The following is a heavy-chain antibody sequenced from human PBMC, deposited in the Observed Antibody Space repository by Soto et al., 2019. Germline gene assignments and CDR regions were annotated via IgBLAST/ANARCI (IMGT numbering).Heavy chain of an antibody. CDR2: IRSKANSYAT. CDR1: GFTFSGSA. V-gene: IGHV3-73*01. J-gene: IGHJ4*02. Sequence: GGSLRLSCAASGFTFSGSAMHWVRQASGKGLEWVGRIRSKANSYATAYAASVKGRFTISRDDSKNTAYLQMNSLKTEDTAVYYCTRAAGIAVAGNFDYWGQGTLVTVSS. CDR3: TRAAGIAVAGNFDY. D-gene: IGHD6-19*01.